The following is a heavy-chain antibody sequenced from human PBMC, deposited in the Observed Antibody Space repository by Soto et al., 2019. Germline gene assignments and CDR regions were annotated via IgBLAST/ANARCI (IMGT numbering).Heavy chain of an antibody. D-gene: IGHD3-9*01. Sequence: QVLLVESGGDLVKPGGSLRLSCAASGFPFSDYYMSWTRQAPGKGLEWVSSISSSSSDTNYAQSVKARFTISRDNAKNSLHLQLNRLRAENTAVYYCARRRPTGYYNYWGQGTLVTVSA. CDR1: GFPFSDYY. V-gene: IGHV3-11*05. CDR3: ARRRPTGYYNY. CDR2: ISSSSSDT. J-gene: IGHJ4*02.